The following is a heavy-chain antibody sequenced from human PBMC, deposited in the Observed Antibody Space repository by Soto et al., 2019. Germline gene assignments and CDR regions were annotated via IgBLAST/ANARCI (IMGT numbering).Heavy chain of an antibody. CDR2: IIPIFSSR. D-gene: IGHD2-21*02. V-gene: IGHV1-69*01. CDR1: RDTFNKYA. Sequence: QVQLVQSGAEVEKPGSSVKVSCKTSRDTFNKYAVNWVRQDPGQGLEWMGWIIPIFSSRNYSENFQGRVTNPADDSTSTASLELRSLSFEHTAVYHGARGETDLSVWGQGITVTVSS. CDR3: ARGETDLSV. J-gene: IGHJ6*02.